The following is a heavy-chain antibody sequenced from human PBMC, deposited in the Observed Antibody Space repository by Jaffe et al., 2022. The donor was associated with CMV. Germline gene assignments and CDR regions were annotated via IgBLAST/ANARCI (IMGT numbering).Heavy chain of an antibody. V-gene: IGHV1-3*01. D-gene: IGHD6-19*01. CDR1: GYTFTSYA. J-gene: IGHJ3*02. CDR2: INAGNGNT. CDR3: AREFFPTGIAVGEEKDAFDI. Sequence: QVQLVQSGAEVKKPGASVKVSCKASGYTFTSYAMHWVRQAPGQRLEWMGWINAGNGNTKYSQKFQGRVTITRDTSASTAYMELSSLRSEDTAVYYCAREFFPTGIAVGEEKDAFDIWGQGTMVTVSS.